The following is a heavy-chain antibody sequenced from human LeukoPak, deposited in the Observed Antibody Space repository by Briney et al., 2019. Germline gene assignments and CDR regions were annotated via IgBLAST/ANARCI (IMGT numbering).Heavy chain of an antibody. CDR2: IYHSGST. J-gene: IGHJ4*02. CDR1: GYSISSGYY. D-gene: IGHD3-22*01. Sequence: SETLSLTCTVSGYSISSGYYWGWIRQPPGKGLEWIGCIYHSGSTYYNPSLKSRVTISVDTSKNQFSLKLSSVTAADTAVYYCARVLPNYYDRGGGDYWGQGTLVTVSS. CDR3: ARVLPNYYDRGGGDY. V-gene: IGHV4-38-2*02.